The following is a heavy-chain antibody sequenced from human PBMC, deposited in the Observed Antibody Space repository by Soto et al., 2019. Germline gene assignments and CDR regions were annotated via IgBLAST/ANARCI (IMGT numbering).Heavy chain of an antibody. Sequence: PSETLSLTCPFSGCSISSCGHCRSCFRHNPGKGLECIGYIYYSGSTYHTPCLKSRVTISGDTSKKQFSLKLSSVTAADTAVDSRARVSLRFNWLGPWAQGTPVAVAS. D-gene: IGHD3-3*01. CDR1: GCSISSCGHC. V-gene: IGHV4-31*03. CDR3: ARVSLRFNWLGP. CDR2: IYYSGST. J-gene: IGHJ5*02.